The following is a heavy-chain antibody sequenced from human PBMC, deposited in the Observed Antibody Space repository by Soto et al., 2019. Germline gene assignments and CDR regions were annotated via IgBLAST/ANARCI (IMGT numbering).Heavy chain of an antibody. D-gene: IGHD3-3*01. CDR2: ISYDGSNK. V-gene: IGHV3-30-3*01. Sequence: ESVGGVVQPGRSLRLSCAASGFTFSSYAMHWVRQAPGKGLEWVAVISYDGSNKYYADSVKGRFTISRDNSKNTLYLQMNSLRAEDTAVYYCASYDFWSGTMIDYWGQGTLVTVSS. CDR3: ASYDFWSGTMIDY. CDR1: GFTFSSYA. J-gene: IGHJ4*02.